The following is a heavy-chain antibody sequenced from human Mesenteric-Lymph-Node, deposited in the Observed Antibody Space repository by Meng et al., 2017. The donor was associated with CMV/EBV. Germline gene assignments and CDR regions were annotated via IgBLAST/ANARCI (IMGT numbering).Heavy chain of an antibody. V-gene: IGHV4-39*01. CDR3: ARQPVYGSGFDY. Sequence: VSGGSIRSSRYYWGWIRQPPGKGLDWIGSIYYSGSTYYNPSLKSRVTISVDTSKNQFSLKLSSVTAADTAVYYCARQPVYGSGFDYWGQGTLVTVSS. J-gene: IGHJ4*02. CDR1: GGSIRSSRYY. CDR2: IYYSGST. D-gene: IGHD2-8*01.